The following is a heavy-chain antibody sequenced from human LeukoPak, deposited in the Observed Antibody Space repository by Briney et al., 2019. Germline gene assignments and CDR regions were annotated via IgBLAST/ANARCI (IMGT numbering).Heavy chain of an antibody. CDR1: GGSISSYY. Sequence: SETLSLTCTVSGGSISSYYWGWIRQPAGKGLEWIGRIYTSGSTNYNPSLKSRVTMSVDTSKNQFSLKLSSVTAADTAVYYCARENSSGWYGGFVDYWGQGTLVTVSS. J-gene: IGHJ4*02. CDR3: ARENSSGWYGGFVDY. V-gene: IGHV4-4*07. CDR2: IYTSGST. D-gene: IGHD6-19*01.